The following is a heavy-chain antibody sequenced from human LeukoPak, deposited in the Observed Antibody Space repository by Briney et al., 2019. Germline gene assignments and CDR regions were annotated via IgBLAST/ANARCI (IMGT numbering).Heavy chain of an antibody. CDR1: GYSFTNYW. V-gene: IGHV5-51*01. J-gene: IGHJ6*03. Sequence: GESLKISCKGSGYSFTNYWIGWVRQMPGKGLEWMGIIYPGDSDTRYSPSFQGQVTISADKSISTAYLQWSSLKASDTAMYYCARRTEQLGPDDGYYYYYYMDVWGKGTTVTVSS. CDR3: ARRTEQLGPDDGYYYYYYMDV. D-gene: IGHD6-13*01. CDR2: IYPGDSDT.